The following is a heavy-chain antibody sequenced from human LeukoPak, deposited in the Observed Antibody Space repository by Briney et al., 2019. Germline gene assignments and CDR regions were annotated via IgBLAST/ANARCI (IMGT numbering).Heavy chain of an antibody. Sequence: GGSLRLSCAASGFTFSSYEMNWVRQAPGKGLEWVSYISSSGSTIYYADSVKGRFTISRGNAKNSLYLQMNSLRAEDTAVYYCARVAIVAFDIWGQGTMVTVSS. CDR3: ARVAIVAFDI. CDR2: ISSSGSTI. J-gene: IGHJ3*02. V-gene: IGHV3-48*03. CDR1: GFTFSSYE. D-gene: IGHD2-2*03.